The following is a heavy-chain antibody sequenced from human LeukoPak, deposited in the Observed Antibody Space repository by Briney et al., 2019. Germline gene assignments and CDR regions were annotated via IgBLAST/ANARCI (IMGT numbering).Heavy chain of an antibody. V-gene: IGHV3-30*03. Sequence: PGRSLRLSCAASGFTFSSYGMHCVRYAPPGRRVGGTVIIYDGGNKNYAASVKSRFTISRDNSKNTLYLQMNSLNGEDTAVYYCARWPAMVFSYYFDYWGQGTLVTVSS. CDR3: ARWPAMVFSYYFDY. J-gene: IGHJ4*02. CDR1: GFTFSSYG. D-gene: IGHD5-18*01. CDR2: IIYDGGNK.